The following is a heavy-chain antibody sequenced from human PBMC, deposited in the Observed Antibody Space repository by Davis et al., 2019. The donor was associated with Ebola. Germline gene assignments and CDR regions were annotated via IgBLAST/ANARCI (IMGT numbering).Heavy chain of an antibody. CDR3: VRDSGYYSHDY. Sequence: PGGSLRLSCAASGFTFSNFHIHCVRQTPGKGLVWVARIDPDGTGTNYADSMKGRFTISRDNAKNTLSLQMNSLRVEDTAVYYCVRDSGYYSHDYWGHGTLVTVSS. CDR1: GFTFSNFH. CDR2: IDPDGTGT. J-gene: IGHJ4*01. V-gene: IGHV3-74*01. D-gene: IGHD5-12*01.